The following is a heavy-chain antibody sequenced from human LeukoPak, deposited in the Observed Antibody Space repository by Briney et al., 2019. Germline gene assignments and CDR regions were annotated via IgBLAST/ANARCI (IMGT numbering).Heavy chain of an antibody. J-gene: IGHJ4*02. CDR2: IYYSGST. Sequence: SETLSLTCTVSGGSISSSSYYWGWIRQPPGKGLEWIGSIYYSGSTYYNPSLKSRVTISVDTSKNQFSLKLSSVTAADTAVYYCARDRGYTYGSGSYYIDYWGQGTLVTVSS. V-gene: IGHV4-39*07. D-gene: IGHD3-10*01. CDR3: ARDRGYTYGSGSYYIDY. CDR1: GGSISSSSYY.